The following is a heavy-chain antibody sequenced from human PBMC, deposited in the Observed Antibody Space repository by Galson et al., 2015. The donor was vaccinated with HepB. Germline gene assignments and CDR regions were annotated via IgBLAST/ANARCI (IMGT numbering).Heavy chain of an antibody. D-gene: IGHD2-15*01. Sequence: SLRLSCAASGFTFSGSAMHWVRQASGKGLEWVGRIRSKANSYATAYAASVKGRFTIPRDDSKNTAYLQMNSLKTEDTAVYYCTRHSRVALDYYYMDVWGKGTTVTVSS. CDR2: IRSKANSYAT. J-gene: IGHJ6*03. V-gene: IGHV3-73*01. CDR3: TRHSRVALDYYYMDV. CDR1: GFTFSGSA.